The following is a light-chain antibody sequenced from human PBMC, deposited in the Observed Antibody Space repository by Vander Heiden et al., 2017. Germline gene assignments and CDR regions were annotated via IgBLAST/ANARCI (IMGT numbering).Light chain of an antibody. J-gene: IGLJ2*01. Sequence: QSALTQPASVSGSPGQSITISCTGTNSDIGTYNYVSWYQQHPGKAPKLMIYEVSNRPSGVSNRFSGSKSGNTASLTISGLQAEDEGDYYCSSYSTSSDAVVFGGGTKLTV. V-gene: IGLV2-14*01. CDR3: SSYSTSSDAVV. CDR2: EVS. CDR1: NSDIGTYNY.